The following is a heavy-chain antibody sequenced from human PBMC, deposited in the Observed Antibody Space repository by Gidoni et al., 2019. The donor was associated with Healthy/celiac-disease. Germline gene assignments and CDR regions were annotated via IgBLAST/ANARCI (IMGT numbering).Heavy chain of an antibody. CDR2: ISAYNGNT. CDR1: GYTFTSYG. J-gene: IGHJ3*02. D-gene: IGHD3-10*01. V-gene: IGHV1-18*01. Sequence: QVQLEQSGAEVKKPGASVKVSCKASGYTFTSYGISWVRQAPGQGLEWMGWISAYNGNTNYAQKLQGRVTMTTDTSTSTAYMELRSLRSDDTAVYYCARDLKYYYGSGSSFDVFDIWGQGTMVTVSS. CDR3: ARDLKYYYGSGSSFDVFDI.